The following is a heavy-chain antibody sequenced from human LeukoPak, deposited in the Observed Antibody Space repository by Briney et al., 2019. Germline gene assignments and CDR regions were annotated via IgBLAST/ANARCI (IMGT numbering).Heavy chain of an antibody. V-gene: IGHV1-2*02. CDR3: ARARFDLGPPAMGRHNFFDP. D-gene: IGHD2-2*01. CDR1: GYTFTSYY. Sequence: VASVKVSCKASGYTFTSYYMHWVRQAPGQGLEWMGIINPSGGSTNYAQKFQGRVTMTRDTSIGTAYMELSRLRSDDTAVYYCARARFDLGPPAMGRHNFFDPWGQGTLVTVSS. CDR2: INPSGGST. J-gene: IGHJ5*02.